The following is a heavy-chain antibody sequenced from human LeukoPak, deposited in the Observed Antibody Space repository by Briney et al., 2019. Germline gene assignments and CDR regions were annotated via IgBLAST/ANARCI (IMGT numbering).Heavy chain of an antibody. CDR2: IIPIFGTA. CDR3: ARAQMATISSYFDY. V-gene: IGHV1-69*05. D-gene: IGHD5-24*01. Sequence: SVKVSCKASGGTFSSYTISWVRQAPGQGLEWMGGIIPIFGTANYAQKFQGRVTITTDESTSTAYMELSSLRSEDTAVYYCARAQMATISSYFDYWGQGTLVTVSS. J-gene: IGHJ4*02. CDR1: GGTFSSYT.